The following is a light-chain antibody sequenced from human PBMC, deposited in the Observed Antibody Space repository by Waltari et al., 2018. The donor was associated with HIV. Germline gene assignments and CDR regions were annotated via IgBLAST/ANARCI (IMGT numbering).Light chain of an antibody. CDR3: QQYYSPPLT. J-gene: IGKJ4*02. CDR1: QSVLYSSNNKNY. Sequence: DIVLTQSPDTLGVSLGARATITCTSTQSVLYSSNNKNYLAWYQQKPGQPPKLLIYWASTRESGVPDRFSGSGSGTDFTLTISSLQAEDVAVYYCQQYYSPPLTFGGGTKVEIK. V-gene: IGKV4-1*01. CDR2: WAS.